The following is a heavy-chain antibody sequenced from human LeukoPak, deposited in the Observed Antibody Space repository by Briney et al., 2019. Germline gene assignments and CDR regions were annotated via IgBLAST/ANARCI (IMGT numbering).Heavy chain of an antibody. D-gene: IGHD2-2*01. CDR3: ARCTASCYANAFDV. CDR1: GFTFNNNA. V-gene: IGHV3-23*01. CDR2: INGGGDAT. J-gene: IGHJ3*01. Sequence: PGGSLRLSCTASGFTFNNNAMSWVRQAPGKGLEWVSAINGGGDATEYTASVKGRFTISRYNSKNTLYLQMNSLRPEDTAVYYCARCTASCYANAFDVWGQGTLLTVSS.